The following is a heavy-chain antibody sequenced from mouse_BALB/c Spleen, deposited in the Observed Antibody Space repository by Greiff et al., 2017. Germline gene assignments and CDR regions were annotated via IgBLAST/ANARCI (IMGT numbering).Heavy chain of an antibody. CDR1: GFTFSSYA. Sequence: EVKLVESGGGLVKPGGSLKLSCAASGFTFSSYAMSWVRQTPEKRLEWVATISSGGSYTYYPDSVKGRFTISRDNAKNTLYLQMSSLRSEDTAMYYCASLYDGYYLFAYWGQGTLVTVSA. CDR2: ISSGGSYT. CDR3: ASLYDGYYLFAY. V-gene: IGHV5-9-3*01. D-gene: IGHD2-3*01. J-gene: IGHJ3*01.